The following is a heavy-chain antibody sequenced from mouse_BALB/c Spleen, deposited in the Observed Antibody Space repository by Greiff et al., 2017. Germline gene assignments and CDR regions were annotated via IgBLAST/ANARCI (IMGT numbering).Heavy chain of an antibody. J-gene: IGHJ4*01. CDR1: GYTFTSYY. CDR2: INPSNGGT. V-gene: IGHV1S81*02. D-gene: IGHD2-2*01. CDR3: TRWLGPFMDY. Sequence: QVQLQQSGAELVKPGASVKLSCKASGYTFTSYYMYWVKQRPGQGLEWIGEINPSNGGTNFNEKFKSKATLTVDKSSSTAYMQLSSLTSEDSAVYYCTRWLGPFMDYWGQGTSVTVSS.